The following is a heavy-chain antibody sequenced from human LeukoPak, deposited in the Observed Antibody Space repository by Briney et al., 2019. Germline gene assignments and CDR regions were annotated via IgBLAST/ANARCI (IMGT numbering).Heavy chain of an antibody. CDR3: ARTDSSGSDAFDI. CDR2: IYYSGST. D-gene: IGHD3-22*01. Sequence: SETLSLTCAVSGGSISSGGYSWSWIRQPPGKGLEWIGYIYYSGSTYYNPSLKSRVTISVDTSKNQFSLKLSSVTAADTAVYYCARTDSSGSDAFDIWGQGTMVTVSS. J-gene: IGHJ3*02. CDR1: GGSISSGGYS. V-gene: IGHV4-30-4*07.